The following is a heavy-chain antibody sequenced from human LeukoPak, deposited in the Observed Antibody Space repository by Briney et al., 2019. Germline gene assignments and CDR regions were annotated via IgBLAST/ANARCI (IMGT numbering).Heavy chain of an antibody. CDR3: ASGAAIYYYYMDV. Sequence: SVKVSRKASGGTFSSYAISWVRQAPGQGLEWMGGIIPIFGTANYAQKFQGRVTITTDESTSTAYMELSSLRSEGTAVYYCASGAAIYYYYMDVWGKGTTVTVSS. V-gene: IGHV1-69*05. CDR2: IIPIFGTA. J-gene: IGHJ6*03. D-gene: IGHD2-15*01. CDR1: GGTFSSYA.